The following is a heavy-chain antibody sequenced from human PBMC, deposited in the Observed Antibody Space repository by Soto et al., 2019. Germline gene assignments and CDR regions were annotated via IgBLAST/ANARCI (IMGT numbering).Heavy chain of an antibody. J-gene: IGHJ6*02. D-gene: IGHD3-3*01. V-gene: IGHV5-10-1*01. CDR3: ARSRGVKCQFWSGYYPDYYYYGMDV. CDR1: GYSFTSYW. Sequence: PGESLKISCKGSGYSFTSYWISWVRQMPGKGLEWMGRIDPSDSYTNYSPSFQGHVTISADKSISTAYLQWSSLKASDTAMYYCARSRGVKCQFWSGYYPDYYYYGMDVWGQGTTVTVSS. CDR2: IDPSDSYT.